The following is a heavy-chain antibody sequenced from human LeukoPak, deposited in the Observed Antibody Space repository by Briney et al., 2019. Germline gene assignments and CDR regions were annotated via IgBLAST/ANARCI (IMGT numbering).Heavy chain of an antibody. CDR2: IRGNGET. CDR3: ARASWVSSTDAVR. V-gene: IGHV3-23*01. Sequence: GGSLRLSCAASGLSFSTFAMSWVRQGPARGLEWVSSIRGNGETFCADSVKGRFTLSSDSSRNTVYLQLNNLRVEDTAIYYCARASWVSSTDAVRWGQGTLVTVSS. J-gene: IGHJ4*02. D-gene: IGHD3-16*01. CDR1: GLSFSTFA.